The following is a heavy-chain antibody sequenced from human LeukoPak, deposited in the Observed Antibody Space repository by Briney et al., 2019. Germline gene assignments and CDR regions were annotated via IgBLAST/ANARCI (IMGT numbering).Heavy chain of an antibody. CDR3: TTDAGYSSRWYNY. J-gene: IGHJ4*02. CDR2: IKSKVDGGTT. V-gene: IGHV3-15*01. D-gene: IGHD6-13*01. Sequence: PGGSLRLSCAGSGFTFTNAYMTWVRQAPGKELEWVGRIKSKVDGGTTDYAAPVKGRFSISRDDSTNTVNLQMNSLRTEDTAVYYCTTDAGYSSRWYNYWGQGTLVTVAS. CDR1: GFTFTNAY.